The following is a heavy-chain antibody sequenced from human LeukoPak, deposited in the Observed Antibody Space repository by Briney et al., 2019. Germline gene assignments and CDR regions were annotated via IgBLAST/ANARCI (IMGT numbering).Heavy chain of an antibody. CDR1: GFTFDDYA. D-gene: IGHD2-2*01. CDR3: AKGYCSSTSCHLGDY. V-gene: IGHV3-9*03. Sequence: GGSLRLSCAASGFTFDDYAMHWVRQAPGKGLEWVSGISWNSGSIGYADSVKGRFTISRDNAKNSLYLQMNSLRAEDMALYYCAKGYCSSTSCHLGDYWGQGTLVTVSS. J-gene: IGHJ4*02. CDR2: ISWNSGSI.